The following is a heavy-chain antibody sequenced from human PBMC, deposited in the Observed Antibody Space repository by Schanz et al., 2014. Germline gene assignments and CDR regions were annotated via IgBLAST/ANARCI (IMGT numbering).Heavy chain of an antibody. CDR3: AREQIMAAAGLVDY. V-gene: IGHV3-NL1*01. Sequence: QVQLVESGGGVVQPGRSLRLSCAASGFIFSSYGLHWVRQAPGKGLEWVSAISGSGGSTYYADSVKGRFTISRDNAKNSRYLQMNSLRAEDTAVYYCAREQIMAAAGLVDYWGHGTLVTVSS. D-gene: IGHD6-13*01. CDR2: ISGSGGST. CDR1: GFIFSSYG. J-gene: IGHJ4*01.